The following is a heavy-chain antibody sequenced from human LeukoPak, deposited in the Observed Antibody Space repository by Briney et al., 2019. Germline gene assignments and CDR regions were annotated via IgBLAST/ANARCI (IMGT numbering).Heavy chain of an antibody. J-gene: IGHJ3*02. CDR1: GFTFSSYE. CDR2: ISSSGSTI. CDR3: ARVGSYYYGSAFDI. D-gene: IGHD3-22*01. V-gene: IGHV3-48*03. Sequence: GGSLRLSCAASGFTFSSYEMNWVRQAPGKGLEWVSYISSSGSTIYYADSVKGRFTISRDNAKNSLYLQMNSLRAEDTAVYYCARVGSYYYGSAFDIWGQGTMVTVSS.